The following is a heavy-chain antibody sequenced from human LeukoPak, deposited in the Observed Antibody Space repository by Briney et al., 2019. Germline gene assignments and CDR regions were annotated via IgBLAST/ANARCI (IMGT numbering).Heavy chain of an antibody. CDR3: ARDIRSRYQGYYFDY. V-gene: IGHV1-2*02. D-gene: IGHD2-2*01. Sequence: ASVKVSCKASGYTFTGYYMHWVRQAPGQGLEWMGWINPNSGGTNYAQKFQGRVTMTRDTSISTAYVELSRLRSDDTAVYYCARDIRSRYQGYYFDYWGQGTLVTVSS. J-gene: IGHJ4*02. CDR2: INPNSGGT. CDR1: GYTFTGYY.